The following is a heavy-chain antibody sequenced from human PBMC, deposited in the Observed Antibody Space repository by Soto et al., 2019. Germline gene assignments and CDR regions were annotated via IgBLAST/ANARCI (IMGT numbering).Heavy chain of an antibody. CDR2: IFSADNT. CDR1: GFTVSSNY. J-gene: IGHJ4*02. Sequence: GGSLRLSCAASGFTVSSNYLSWVRQAPGKGLEWVSVIFSADNTHYADSVKGRFTISRDNSKNTVFLQMNSLRAEDTAVYYGASAGAGYYIGWGQGTTVAVAS. D-gene: IGHD3-3*01. V-gene: IGHV3-53*01. CDR3: ASAGAGYYIG.